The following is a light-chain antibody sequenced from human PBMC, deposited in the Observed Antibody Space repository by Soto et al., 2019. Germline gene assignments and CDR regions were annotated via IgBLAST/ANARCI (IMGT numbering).Light chain of an antibody. V-gene: IGKV3-15*01. CDR1: QSISSH. CDR3: QQYSYWPRA. Sequence: EVVMTQSPPTLSVSPGERATLSCRASQSISSHLAWFQQKPGQAPRLLVYGASTRATGVPARFSGSGSGTEFTLTISSLQSEDFAVYYCQQYSYWPRAFGGGTKVEIK. CDR2: GAS. J-gene: IGKJ4*01.